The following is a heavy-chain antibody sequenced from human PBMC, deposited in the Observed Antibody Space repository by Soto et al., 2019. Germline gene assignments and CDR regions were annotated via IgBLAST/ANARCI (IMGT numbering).Heavy chain of an antibody. CDR1: GFTFSSYA. CDR2: ISRNGGST. D-gene: IGHD2-15*01. Sequence: PVGSLRLSCSASGFTFSSYAMHWVRQAPGKGLEYVSAISRNGGSTYYADSVKGRFTISRDNSKNTLYLQMSSLRAEDTAVYYCVNGGYCSGGSCPLDLYYYYYGMDVWGQGTTVTVSS. CDR3: VNGGYCSGGSCPLDLYYYYYGMDV. V-gene: IGHV3-64D*06. J-gene: IGHJ6*02.